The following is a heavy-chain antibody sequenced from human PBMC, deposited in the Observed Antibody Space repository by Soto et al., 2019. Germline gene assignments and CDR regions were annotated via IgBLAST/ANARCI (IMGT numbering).Heavy chain of an antibody. V-gene: IGHV3-23*01. CDR2: ITGSGGGT. CDR1: GFTFSCCA. D-gene: IGHD6-13*01. CDR3: AKNRGVAWYSDY. Sequence: PGGSLRLSCAASGFTFSCCAMSWVRQAPGKGLEWVSAITGSGGGTYYADSVKGRFTISRNNSKNTLYLQMNSLRAEDTAVYYCAKNRGVAWYSDYWGQGTLVTVSS. J-gene: IGHJ4*02.